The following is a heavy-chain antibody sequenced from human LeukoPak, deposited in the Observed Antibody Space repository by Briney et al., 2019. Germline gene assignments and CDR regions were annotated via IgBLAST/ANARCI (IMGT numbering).Heavy chain of an antibody. CDR2: INPNSGGT. D-gene: IGHD6-13*01. Sequence: ASEMVSCKASGYTFTGYYIHCVRQTPGQGLEWMGWINPNSGGTKYAQKFQGRVTMTRDTSISTAYMELSRLTSDDTAVYYCARGGMVDSSSYLYYFDYWGQGTLVTVSS. V-gene: IGHV1-2*02. CDR3: ARGGMVDSSSYLYYFDY. J-gene: IGHJ4*02. CDR1: GYTFTGYY.